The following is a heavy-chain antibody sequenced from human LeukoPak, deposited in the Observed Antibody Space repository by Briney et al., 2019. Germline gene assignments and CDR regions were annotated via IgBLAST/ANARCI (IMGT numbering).Heavy chain of an antibody. J-gene: IGHJ3*02. D-gene: IGHD2-21*02. Sequence: GGSLRLSCVASGFTVSSNYMSWVRQAPGKGLEWVSVIYSAGSTYYADSVKGRFTISRDNSKNSLFLQMHSLRADDTAVYYCARGRRDCSGDSYVAFDIWGQGTMVTVSS. V-gene: IGHV3-53*01. CDR3: ARGRRDCSGDSYVAFDI. CDR1: GFTVSSNY. CDR2: IYSAGST.